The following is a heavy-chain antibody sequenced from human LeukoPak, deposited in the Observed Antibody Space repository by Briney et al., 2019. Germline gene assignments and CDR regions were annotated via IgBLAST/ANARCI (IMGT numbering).Heavy chain of an antibody. CDR3: ARGYCSSTSCYLYGMDV. CDR2: INHSGST. D-gene: IGHD2-2*01. J-gene: IGHJ6*02. Sequence: SETLSLTCAVYGGSFSGYYWSWIRQPPGKGLEWIGEINHSGSTNYNPSLKSRVTIPVDTSKNQFSLKLSSVTAADTAVYYCARGYCSSTSCYLYGMDVWGQGTTVTVSS. V-gene: IGHV4-34*01. CDR1: GGSFSGYY.